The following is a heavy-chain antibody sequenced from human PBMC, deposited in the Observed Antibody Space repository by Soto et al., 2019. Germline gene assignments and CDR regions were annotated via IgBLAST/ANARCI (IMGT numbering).Heavy chain of an antibody. J-gene: IGHJ4*02. V-gene: IGHV4-34*01. CDR2: INHSGST. Sequence: QVQLQQWGAGLLKPSETLSLTCAVYGGSFSGYYWSWIRQPPGKGLEWIGEINHSGSTNYNPSLKRRFTISVDTSKNQFSLKLSSVTAADTAVYYCARGEYYFDYWGQGTMVTVSS. CDR3: ARGEYYFDY. CDR1: GGSFSGYY.